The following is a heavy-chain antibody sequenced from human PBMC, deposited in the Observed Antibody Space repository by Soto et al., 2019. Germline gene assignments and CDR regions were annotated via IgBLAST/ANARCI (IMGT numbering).Heavy chain of an antibody. CDR3: AASCVGCGGFNYYGMDV. Sequence: SSETLSLTCTVSGGYISSGGYYWNWIRRHPGKGLEWIGYIYYSGTTYYNPSLKSRVTISVDTSKNQFSLKLSSVTAADTAVYYCAASCVGCGGFNYYGMDVWGQGTTVT. CDR2: IYYSGTT. V-gene: IGHV4-31*03. CDR1: GGYISSGGYY. D-gene: IGHD2-21*01. J-gene: IGHJ6*02.